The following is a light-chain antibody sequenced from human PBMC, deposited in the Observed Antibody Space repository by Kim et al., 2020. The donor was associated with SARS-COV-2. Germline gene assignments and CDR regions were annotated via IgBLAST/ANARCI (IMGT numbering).Light chain of an antibody. Sequence: GKTVTLSCTRSRCNIVVNYVQWYQQRPGSSPITVIYEDNQRPSRVPDRFSGSIDSSSNSASLTISGLKTEDEADYYCQSYDGSRGVFGGGTQLTVL. V-gene: IGLV6-57*01. J-gene: IGLJ3*02. CDR3: QSYDGSRGV. CDR1: RCNIVVNY. CDR2: EDN.